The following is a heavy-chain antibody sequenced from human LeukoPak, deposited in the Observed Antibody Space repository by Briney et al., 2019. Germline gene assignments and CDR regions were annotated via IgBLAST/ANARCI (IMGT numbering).Heavy chain of an antibody. CDR1: GFTFSSDA. Sequence: GGSLRLSCAASGFTFSSDAMHWVRQAPGKGLEWVAVISYDGSNKYYADSVMGRFTISRDNSKNTLYLQMNSLRAEDTAVYYCARVVLGYCSGGSCGGFDYWGQGTLVTVSS. CDR3: ARVVLGYCSGGSCGGFDY. D-gene: IGHD2-15*01. V-gene: IGHV3-30-3*01. J-gene: IGHJ4*02. CDR2: ISYDGSNK.